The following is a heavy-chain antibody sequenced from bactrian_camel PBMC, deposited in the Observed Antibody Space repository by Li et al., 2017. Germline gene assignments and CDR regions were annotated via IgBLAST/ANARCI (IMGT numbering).Heavy chain of an antibody. Sequence: VQLVESGGGLVQPGGSLRLSCAASGFTFSSYGMSRVRQAPGKGLEWLASISAGGSIASYADSVKGRAAISRNNANNTLSLQLNSLRTEDTAVYYCAKCSDSLSCLQSTRGQGTQVTVS. J-gene: IGHJ4*01. V-gene: IGHV3S44*01. CDR1: GFTFSSYG. D-gene: IGHD2*01. CDR2: ISAGGSIA.